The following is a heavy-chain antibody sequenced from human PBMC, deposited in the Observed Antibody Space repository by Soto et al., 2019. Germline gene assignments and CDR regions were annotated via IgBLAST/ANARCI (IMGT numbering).Heavy chain of an antibody. CDR1: GFTFSSYG. D-gene: IGHD2-2*01. CDR3: ARGASEDIVVVPANKWWGIFDY. J-gene: IGHJ4*02. V-gene: IGHV3-33*01. Sequence: QVQLVESGGGVVQPGRSLRLSCAASGFTFSSYGMHWVRQAPGKGLEWVAVIWYDGSNKYYADSVKGRFTISRDNSKNTLYLQTNSLRAEDTAVYYCARGASEDIVVVPANKWWGIFDYWGQGTLVTVSS. CDR2: IWYDGSNK.